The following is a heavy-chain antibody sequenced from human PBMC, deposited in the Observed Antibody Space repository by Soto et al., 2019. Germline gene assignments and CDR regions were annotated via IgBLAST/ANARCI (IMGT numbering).Heavy chain of an antibody. CDR1: GYTFTSYG. D-gene: IGHD2-15*01. CDR2: ISAYNGNT. V-gene: IGHV1-18*01. Sequence: ASVKVSCKASGYTFTSYGISWVRQAPGQGLEWMGWISAYNGNTNYAQKLQGRVTMTRNTSISTAYMELSSLRSEDTAVYYCARGSVHDCSGGSCYSIDAFDIWGQGTMVTVS. CDR3: ARGSVHDCSGGSCYSIDAFDI. J-gene: IGHJ3*02.